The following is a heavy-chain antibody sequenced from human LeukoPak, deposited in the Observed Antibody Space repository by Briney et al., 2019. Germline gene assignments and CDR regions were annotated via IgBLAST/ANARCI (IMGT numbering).Heavy chain of an antibody. CDR1: GGPISSYY. CDR2: IYYSGST. J-gene: IGHJ5*02. CDR3: ARDNYDFWSGYSEINWFDP. D-gene: IGHD3-3*01. Sequence: SETLSLTCTVSGGPISSYYWGWLRQPPGKGLEWIGYIYYSGSTNYNPSLKSRVTISVDTSKNQFSLKLSSVTAADTAVYYCARDNYDFWSGYSEINWFDPWGQGTLVTVSS. V-gene: IGHV4-59*01.